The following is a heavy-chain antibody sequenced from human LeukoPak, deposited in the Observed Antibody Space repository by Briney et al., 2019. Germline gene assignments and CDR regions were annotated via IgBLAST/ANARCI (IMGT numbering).Heavy chain of an antibody. J-gene: IGHJ3*02. CDR2: IYYSGST. V-gene: IGHV4-59*01. Sequence: SETLSLTCTVSGGSIGSDYWSWIRQPPGKGLEWIGYIYYSGSTNYNPSLKSRVTISVDTSKNQFSLRLSSVTAADTAVYYCAREGIAAFAAFDIWGQGTMVTVSS. CDR1: GGSIGSDY. D-gene: IGHD3-10*01. CDR3: AREGIAAFAAFDI.